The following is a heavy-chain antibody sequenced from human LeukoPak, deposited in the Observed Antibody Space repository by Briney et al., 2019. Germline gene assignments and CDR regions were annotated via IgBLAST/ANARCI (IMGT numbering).Heavy chain of an antibody. V-gene: IGHV4-39*07. J-gene: IGHJ3*02. CDR3: AREDDTIADNTFDI. D-gene: IGHD6-13*01. Sequence: SETLSLTCTVSGGSITSSSHHWGWLRQPPGKGLEWVGSVHYSGSTFYNPSLKSRVTISLDTSKNHFSLKVHSVTAADTAVYYCAREDDTIADNTFDIWDQGTVVTVSS. CDR1: GGSITSSSHH. CDR2: VHYSGST.